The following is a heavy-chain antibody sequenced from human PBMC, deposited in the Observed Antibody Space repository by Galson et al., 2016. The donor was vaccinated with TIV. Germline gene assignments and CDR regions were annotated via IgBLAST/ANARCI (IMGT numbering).Heavy chain of an antibody. CDR3: ARAPISIFGLATSYYFDY. J-gene: IGHJ4*02. D-gene: IGHD3-3*01. V-gene: IGHV2-70*17. Sequence: PALVKPTQTLTLTCTFSGFSLSTYGMSVGWIRQPPGKALGWLARIDWDDDKFYNSSLKTRLTISKDISRNQVVLTMTNTDPVYTATYYCARAPISIFGLATSYYFDYWGQGTLVTVSS. CDR1: GFSLSTYGMS. CDR2: IDWDDDK.